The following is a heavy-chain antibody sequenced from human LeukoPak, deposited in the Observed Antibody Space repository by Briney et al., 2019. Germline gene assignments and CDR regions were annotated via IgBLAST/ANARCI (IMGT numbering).Heavy chain of an antibody. D-gene: IGHD4-17*01. CDR3: VRGTVTQSLDI. Sequence: ASVKVSCEASGYTFSDYYMHWVRQAPGQGLEWMGWVIPNSGGTNFAQKFHGRVTMTRDTSISTAYMELSRLSSDDTAVYYCVRGTVTQSLDIWGQGTMVTVSP. V-gene: IGHV1-2*02. CDR1: GYTFSDYY. CDR2: VIPNSGGT. J-gene: IGHJ3*02.